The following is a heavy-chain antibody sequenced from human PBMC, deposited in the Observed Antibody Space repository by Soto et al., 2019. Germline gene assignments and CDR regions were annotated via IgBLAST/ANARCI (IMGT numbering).Heavy chain of an antibody. CDR2: IYYSGST. CDR3: AREGPNPRVVYGMDV. D-gene: IGHD2-15*01. Sequence: PSETLSLTCTVSGGSISSYYWSWIRQPPGKGLEWIGYIYYSGSTNYNPSLKSRVTISVDTSKNQFSLKLSSVTAADTAVYYCAREGPNPRVVYGMDVWGQGTTVTVSS. V-gene: IGHV4-59*01. J-gene: IGHJ6*02. CDR1: GGSISSYY.